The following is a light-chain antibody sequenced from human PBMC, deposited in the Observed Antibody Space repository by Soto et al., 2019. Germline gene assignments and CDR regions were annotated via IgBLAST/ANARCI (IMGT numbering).Light chain of an antibody. Sequence: EIVLTQSPATLSLSPGERATLSCWASQSVSNYFVWYQQKPGQAPRLLIYDASKRATGIPARFSGSGSGTDFTLTISRLEPEDFAVYYCQQRSIWPWTFGQGTKVEIK. V-gene: IGKV3-11*01. J-gene: IGKJ1*01. CDR3: QQRSIWPWT. CDR1: QSVSNY. CDR2: DAS.